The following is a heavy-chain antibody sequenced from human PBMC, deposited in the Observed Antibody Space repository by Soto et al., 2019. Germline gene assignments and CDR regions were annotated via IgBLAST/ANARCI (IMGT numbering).Heavy chain of an antibody. D-gene: IGHD3-16*01. CDR2: ISPYNDYT. J-gene: IGHJ6*02. CDR3: ARGGYYDNSWGKLSHYGLDV. CDR1: GYTFIRYG. V-gene: IGHV1-18*01. Sequence: QVQLVQSAAEVKKPGASVKVSCQASGYTFIRYGITWVRQAPGQGLEWMGWISPYNDYTSYAQKFQGRLTMTTDTYTRITYMALRGLKSDDTDVYYCARGGYYDNSWGKLSHYGLDVWGQGTSVTVSS.